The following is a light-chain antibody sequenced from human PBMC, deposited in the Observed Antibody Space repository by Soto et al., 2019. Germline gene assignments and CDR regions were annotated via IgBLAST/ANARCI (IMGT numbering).Light chain of an antibody. CDR1: LTINNY. CDR2: AAS. J-gene: IGKJ1*01. CDR3: QQSFSAPRT. V-gene: IGKV1-39*01. Sequence: DIQMTQSPSSISASVGDRVSDACRASLTINNYLNWYQQKPGKAPKLLIYAASSLQSGVPSRFSGSGSGTDFTLTISNLQPEDFATYYCQQSFSAPRTFGQGTKVEIK.